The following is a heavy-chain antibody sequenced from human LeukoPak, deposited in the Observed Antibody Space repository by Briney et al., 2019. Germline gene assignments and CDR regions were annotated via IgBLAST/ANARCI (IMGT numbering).Heavy chain of an antibody. CDR1: GYTFTNYG. V-gene: IGHV1-18*01. CDR2: TSAYNGDT. CDR3: ARDRARTVTTAFDI. Sequence: ASVKVSCKASGYTFTNYGINWVRQAPGQGLEWMGWTSAYNGDTNFAQRLQGRVTMTTDTSTSTAYMELRSLRSDDTAVYYCARDRARTVTTAFDIWGQGTMVTVSS. D-gene: IGHD4-17*01. J-gene: IGHJ3*02.